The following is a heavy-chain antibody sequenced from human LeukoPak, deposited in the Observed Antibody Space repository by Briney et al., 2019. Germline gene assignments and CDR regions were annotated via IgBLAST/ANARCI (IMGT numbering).Heavy chain of an antibody. CDR3: ARDHLGYCSSTSCYTKVLYYYYGMDV. Sequence: GASVKVSCKASGYTFTSYYMHWVRQAPGQGLEWMGIINPSGGSTSYARKFQGRVTMTRDTSTSTVYMELSSLRSEDTAVYYCARDHLGYCSSTSCYTKVLYYYYGMDVWGQGTTVTVSS. CDR2: INPSGGST. J-gene: IGHJ6*02. D-gene: IGHD2-2*02. CDR1: GYTFTSYY. V-gene: IGHV1-46*01.